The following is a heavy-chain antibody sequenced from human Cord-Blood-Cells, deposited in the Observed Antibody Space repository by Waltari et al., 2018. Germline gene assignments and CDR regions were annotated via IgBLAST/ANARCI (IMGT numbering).Heavy chain of an antibody. J-gene: IGHJ4*02. Sequence: EVQLVESGGGLVQPGGSLRLSCAASGLTYSSHWMSWVRQAPGKGLEWVANIKQDGSEKYYVDSVKGRFTISRDNAKNSLYLQMNSLRAEDTAVYYCARDSGDFDYWGQGTLVTVSS. CDR2: IKQDGSEK. D-gene: IGHD2-21*01. CDR1: GLTYSSHW. V-gene: IGHV3-7*01. CDR3: ARDSGDFDY.